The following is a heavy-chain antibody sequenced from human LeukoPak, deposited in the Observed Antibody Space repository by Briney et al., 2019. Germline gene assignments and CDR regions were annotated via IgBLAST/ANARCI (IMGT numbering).Heavy chain of an antibody. J-gene: IGHJ4*02. D-gene: IGHD3-10*01. Sequence: GSLRLSCAASGFTFSSYAMSWVRQAPGKGLEWVSAISGSGGSTYYADSVKGRFTISRDNSKNTLYLQMNSLRAEDTAVYYCARGRRGSGSYYPYWGQGTLVTVSS. V-gene: IGHV3-23*01. CDR1: GFTFSSYA. CDR2: ISGSGGST. CDR3: ARGRRGSGSYYPY.